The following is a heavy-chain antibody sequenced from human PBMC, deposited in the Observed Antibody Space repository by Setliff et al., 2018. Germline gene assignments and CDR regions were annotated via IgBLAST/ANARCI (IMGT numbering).Heavy chain of an antibody. J-gene: IGHJ4*02. CDR3: CSGSYLFVY. CDR2: ISYDGSNK. V-gene: IGHV3-30-3*01. Sequence: PGGSLRLSCAASGFTFSSYAMHWVRQAPGKGLEWVAVISYDGSNKYYADSVKGRSTISRDNPKNTLYLQMNSLRAEDTAVYYCCSGSYLFVYWGQGSLVTVSS. CDR1: GFTFSSYA. D-gene: IGHD1-26*01.